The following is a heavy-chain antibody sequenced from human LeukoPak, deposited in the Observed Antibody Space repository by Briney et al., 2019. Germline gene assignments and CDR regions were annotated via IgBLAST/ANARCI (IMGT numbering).Heavy chain of an antibody. V-gene: IGHV1-46*01. J-gene: IGHJ6*03. Sequence: GASVKVSCKASGYTFTMYYIHWVRQAPGQGLEWMGMINPSDGATTCAQRFQGRVTKTRDMSTTTVYMDLRSLRSEDTAVYFCARKQRGGLSGSVGGLFASYYTYYYMDVWGRGTTVTVSS. CDR1: GYTFTMYY. CDR2: INPSDGAT. D-gene: IGHD3-16*01. CDR3: ARKQRGGLSGSVGGLFASYYTYYYMDV.